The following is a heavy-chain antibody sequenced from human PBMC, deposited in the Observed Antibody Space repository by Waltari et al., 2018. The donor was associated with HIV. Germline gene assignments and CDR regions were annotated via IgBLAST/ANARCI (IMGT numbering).Heavy chain of an antibody. J-gene: IGHJ4*02. Sequence: EVQLMEFGGGLVKPGGSLRLSCAASGLNFMTTWMIWVRQAPGKGLEWIGRIKGEVDGRTVDYGVPVKGRFTISRDDSINTVYLQMNSLEAEDTAVYYCTTWQGGSYWGQGTLVTVSP. V-gene: IGHV3-15*01. CDR1: GLNFMTTW. CDR2: IKGEVDGRTV. CDR3: TTWQGGSY.